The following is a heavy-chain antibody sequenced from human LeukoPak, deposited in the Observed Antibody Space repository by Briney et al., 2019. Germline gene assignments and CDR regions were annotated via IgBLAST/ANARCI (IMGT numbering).Heavy chain of an antibody. CDR3: ARDKGENFDY. CDR2: ISWDGGST. D-gene: IGHD3-10*01. CDR1: GFTFDDYT. V-gene: IGHV3-43*01. Sequence: GGSLRLSCAASGFTFDDYTMHWVRQAPGKGLEGVSLISWDGGSTYYADSVKGRFTISRDNSKNSLYLQMNSLRAEDTAVYYCARDKGENFDYWGQGTLVTVSS. J-gene: IGHJ4*02.